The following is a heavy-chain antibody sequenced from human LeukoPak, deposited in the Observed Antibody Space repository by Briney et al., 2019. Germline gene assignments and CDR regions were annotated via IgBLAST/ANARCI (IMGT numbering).Heavy chain of an antibody. V-gene: IGHV4-39*07. Sequence: PSETLSLTCTVSGGSISNSSYYWGWIRQPPGKGLEWIGSIYYSGSTNYNPSFKSRVTISVDTSKNQVSLKLSSVTAADTAVYYCARTPRQYSMGYYYYYMDVWGKGTTVTVSS. D-gene: IGHD4-11*01. CDR1: GGSISNSSYY. J-gene: IGHJ6*03. CDR2: IYYSGST. CDR3: ARTPRQYSMGYYYYYMDV.